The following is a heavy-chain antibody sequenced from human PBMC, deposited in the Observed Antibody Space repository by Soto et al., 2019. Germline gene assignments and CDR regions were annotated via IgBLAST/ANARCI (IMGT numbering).Heavy chain of an antibody. CDR1: GFTFSRYA. V-gene: IGHV3-23*01. CDR3: AKDSPKGEQQLVQEFDP. D-gene: IGHD6-13*01. Sequence: EVKLLESGGGLVQPGGSLRLYCAASGFTFSRYAMSWVRQAPGKGLEWVSAISGSGGSTYYADSVKGRFTISRDNSKNTLYLQMNSLRAEDTAVYYCAKDSPKGEQQLVQEFDPWGQGTLVTVSS. CDR2: ISGSGGST. J-gene: IGHJ5*02.